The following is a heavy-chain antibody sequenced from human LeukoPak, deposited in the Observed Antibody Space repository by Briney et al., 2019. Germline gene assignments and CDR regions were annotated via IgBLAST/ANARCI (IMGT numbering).Heavy chain of an antibody. CDR2: INPNSGGT. V-gene: IGHV1-2*02. J-gene: IGHJ4*02. D-gene: IGHD6-19*01. CDR3: ARDSLPGIAVAGLDY. Sequence: ASVKVSCKASGYTFTGYYMHWVRQAPGQGLEWMGWINPNSGGTNYAQKFQGRVTITRDTSASTAYMELSSLRSEDMAVYYCARDSLPGIAVAGLDYWGQGTLVTVSS. CDR1: GYTFTGYY.